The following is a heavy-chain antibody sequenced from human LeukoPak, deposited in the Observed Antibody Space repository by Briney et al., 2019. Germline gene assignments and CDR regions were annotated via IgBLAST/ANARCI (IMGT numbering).Heavy chain of an antibody. CDR2: ISAYNGHT. CDR1: GYTFTSYG. D-gene: IGHD3-22*01. CDR3: GRGFPPRRDYDSRGYYSYYFDY. J-gene: IGHJ4*02. Sequence: ASVKVSCKASGYTFTSYGISWVRQAPGQGLEWMGWISAYNGHTKYAQKLQDRVTMTKGPSTSTAYMELRSVRSDDTAVYYCGRGFPPRRDYDSRGYYSYYFDYWGQGTLVTVSS. V-gene: IGHV1-18*01.